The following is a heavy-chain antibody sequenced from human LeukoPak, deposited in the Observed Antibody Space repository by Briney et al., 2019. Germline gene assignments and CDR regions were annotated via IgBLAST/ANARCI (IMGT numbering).Heavy chain of an antibody. CDR1: GFTFSGSA. Sequence: PGGSLRLSCAASGFTFSGSAIHWVRQASGKGLEWVGHIRSKANNHATAYAASVKGRFTISRDDSKNTAYLQMHSLKTEDTAVYYCTRQVDTIDYWGRGTLVTVSS. D-gene: IGHD5-18*01. CDR3: TRQVDTIDY. J-gene: IGHJ4*02. V-gene: IGHV3-73*01. CDR2: IRSKANNHAT.